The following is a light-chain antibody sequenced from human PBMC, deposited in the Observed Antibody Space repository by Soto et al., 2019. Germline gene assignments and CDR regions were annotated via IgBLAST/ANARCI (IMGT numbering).Light chain of an antibody. V-gene: IGKV1-39*01. CDR3: QQSYSNTRRT. CDR1: ESISIY. Sequence: DIQMTQSPSSLSASVGDRVTITCRASESISIYLNWYQQKPGKAPNLLIYTASSLQSGVPSRFSGSGSGTDFTLTINSLLPEDFATYYCQQSYSNTRRTFGQGTKVEIK. J-gene: IGKJ1*01. CDR2: TAS.